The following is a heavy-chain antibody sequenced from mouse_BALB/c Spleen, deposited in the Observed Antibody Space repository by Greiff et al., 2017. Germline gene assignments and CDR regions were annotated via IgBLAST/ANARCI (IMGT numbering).Heavy chain of an antibody. Sequence: QVQLQQSGPGLVAPSQSLSITCTVSGFSLTSYGVHWVRQPPGKGLEWLGVIWAGGSTNYNSALMSRLSISKDNSKSQVFLKMNSLQTDDTAMYYCARVYYGSSYDYAMDYWGQGTSVTVSS. CDR2: IWAGGST. D-gene: IGHD1-1*01. CDR1: GFSLTSYG. CDR3: ARVYYGSSYDYAMDY. J-gene: IGHJ4*01. V-gene: IGHV2-9*02.